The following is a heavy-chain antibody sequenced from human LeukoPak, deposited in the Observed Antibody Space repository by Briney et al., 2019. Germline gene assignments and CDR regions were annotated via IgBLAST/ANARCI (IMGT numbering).Heavy chain of an antibody. Sequence: SVKVSCKASGYTFTSYAISWVRQAPGQGLEWMGGIIPIFGTANYAQKFQGRVTITADESTSTAYMELSSLRSEDTAVYYCARVGYYGSGNYLGQDYWGQGTLVAVSS. CDR3: ARVGYYGSGNYLGQDY. CDR2: IIPIFGTA. D-gene: IGHD3-10*01. V-gene: IGHV1-69*13. J-gene: IGHJ4*02. CDR1: GYTFTSYA.